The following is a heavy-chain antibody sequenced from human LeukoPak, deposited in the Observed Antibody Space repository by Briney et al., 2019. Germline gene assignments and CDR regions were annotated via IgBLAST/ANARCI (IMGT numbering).Heavy chain of an antibody. CDR1: GFTFSSYA. Sequence: PGGSLRLSCAASGFTFSSYAMSWVRQAPGKGLEWVSAISGSGGSTYYADSVKGLFTISRDDSKNTLYLQMNSLRAEDTAVYYCAKDLRFLEWLSKFDYWGQGTLVTVSS. V-gene: IGHV3-23*01. D-gene: IGHD3-3*01. CDR3: AKDLRFLEWLSKFDY. J-gene: IGHJ4*02. CDR2: ISGSGGST.